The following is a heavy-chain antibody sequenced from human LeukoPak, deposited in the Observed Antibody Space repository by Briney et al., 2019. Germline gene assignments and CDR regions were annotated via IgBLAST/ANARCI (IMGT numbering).Heavy chain of an antibody. CDR1: GYIFSNYW. D-gene: IGHD6-13*01. CDR3: ARLLRNIAAAVYYFDY. V-gene: IGHV5-51*01. CDR2: IYPGDSDT. Sequence: GESLKISCQASGYIFSNYWIGWVRQMPGKGLEWMGIIYPGDSDTRYSPSFQGQVTISADKSISTAYLQWSSLKASDTAMYYCARLLRNIAAAVYYFDYWGQGTLVTVSS. J-gene: IGHJ4*02.